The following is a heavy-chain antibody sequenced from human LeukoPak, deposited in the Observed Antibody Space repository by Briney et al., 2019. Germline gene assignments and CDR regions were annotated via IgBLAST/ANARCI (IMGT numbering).Heavy chain of an antibody. CDR2: INHSGST. CDR1: GGSFSGYY. Sequence: SETLSLTCAVYGGSFSGYYWSWIRQPPGKGLEWIGEINHSGSTNHNPFLKSRVTISVDTSKNQFSLKLSSVTAADTAVYYCARIGEMATNDAFDIWGQGTMVTVSS. V-gene: IGHV4-34*01. J-gene: IGHJ3*02. CDR3: ARIGEMATNDAFDI. D-gene: IGHD5-24*01.